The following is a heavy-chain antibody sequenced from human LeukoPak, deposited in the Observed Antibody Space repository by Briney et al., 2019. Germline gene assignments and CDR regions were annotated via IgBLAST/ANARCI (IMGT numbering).Heavy chain of an antibody. V-gene: IGHV4-39*01. J-gene: IGHJ2*01. CDR2: IYYSGNT. Sequence: SETLSLTCTVSGGSISSSSYYWGWIRQPPGKGLEWIGSIYYSGNTNYNPSLKSRVTISVDTSKNQFSLKLSSETAADTAVYYCVRRRAAGYDYWYFDLWGRGTLVTVSS. CDR3: VRRRAAGYDYWYFDL. D-gene: IGHD3-9*01. CDR1: GGSISSSSYY.